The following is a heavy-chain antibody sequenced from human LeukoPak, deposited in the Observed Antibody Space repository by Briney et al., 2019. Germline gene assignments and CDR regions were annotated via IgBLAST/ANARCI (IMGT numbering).Heavy chain of an antibody. V-gene: IGHV1-69*13. D-gene: IGHD1-1*01. CDR2: IIPIFGTA. Sequence: SVKVSCRASGGTFSSYAISWVRQAPGQGLEWMGGIIPIFGTANYAQKFQGRVTITADESTSTAYMELSSLRSEDTAVYYCAVAAHDRFNDYWGQGTLVIVSS. CDR1: GGTFSSYA. CDR3: AVAAHDRFNDY. J-gene: IGHJ4*02.